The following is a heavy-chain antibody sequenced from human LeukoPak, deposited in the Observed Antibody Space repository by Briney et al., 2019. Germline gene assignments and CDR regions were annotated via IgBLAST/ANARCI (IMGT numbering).Heavy chain of an antibody. V-gene: IGHV4-34*10. J-gene: IGHJ3*01. Sequence: SETLSLTCAVSGGSISGYYWTWIRQPPGKGLEWIGEINQSGSTNYNPSLKSRTTMSVDTSKNHFSLKLTSVTTADTAVYYCARVSCSSTSCPRRDALDVWGQGTMVTVSS. CDR2: INQSGST. D-gene: IGHD2-2*01. CDR3: ARVSCSSTSCPRRDALDV. CDR1: GGSISGYY.